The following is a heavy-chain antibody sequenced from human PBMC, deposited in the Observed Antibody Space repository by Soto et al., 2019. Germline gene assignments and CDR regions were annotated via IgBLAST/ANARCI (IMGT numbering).Heavy chain of an antibody. D-gene: IGHD3-22*01. J-gene: IGHJ4*02. Sequence: GGSLRLSCAASGFTFSSYAMSWVRQAPGKGLEWVPAISGSGGSTYYADSVKGRFTISRDNSKNTLYLQMNSLRAEDTAVYYCAKDHPHYYDSSGYYRYWGQGTLVTVSS. CDR3: AKDHPHYYDSSGYYRY. CDR2: ISGSGGST. V-gene: IGHV3-23*01. CDR1: GFTFSSYA.